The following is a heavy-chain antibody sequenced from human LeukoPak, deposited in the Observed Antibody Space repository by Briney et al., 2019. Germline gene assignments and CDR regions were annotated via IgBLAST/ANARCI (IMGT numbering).Heavy chain of an antibody. D-gene: IGHD4-11*01. V-gene: IGHV4-39*01. J-gene: IGHJ4*02. CDR3: ASMTVTTRGFDY. CDR2: IYYSGST. Sequence: SETLSLTCTVSGGSISSSSYYWGWIRQPPGKGLEWIGSIYYSGSTYYNPSLKSRVTMSVDTSKNQFSLKLSSVTAADTAVYYCASMTVTTRGFDYWGQGTLVTVSS. CDR1: GGSISSSSYY.